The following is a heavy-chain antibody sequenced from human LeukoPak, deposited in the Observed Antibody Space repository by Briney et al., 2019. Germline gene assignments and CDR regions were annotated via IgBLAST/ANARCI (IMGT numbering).Heavy chain of an antibody. V-gene: IGHV3-23*01. Sequence: GGSLRLSCAASGFTFNTYWMIWVRQAPGKGLEWVSAISGSGGSTYYADSVKGRFTISRDNSKNTLYLQMNSLRAEDTAVYYCEGSSYPFDYWGQGTLVTVSS. J-gene: IGHJ4*02. CDR1: GFTFNTYW. D-gene: IGHD6-6*01. CDR2: ISGSGGST. CDR3: EGSSYPFDY.